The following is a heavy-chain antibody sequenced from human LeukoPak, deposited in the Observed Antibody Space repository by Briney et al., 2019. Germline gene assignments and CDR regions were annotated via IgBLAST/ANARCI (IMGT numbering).Heavy chain of an antibody. V-gene: IGHV3-23*01. J-gene: IGHJ6*02. CDR3: AKDPYSSSWYYYYGMDV. Sequence: GGSLRLSCAASGFTFSSYAMSWVRQAPGKGLEWVSAISGSGGSTYYADSVKGRFTISRDNSKNTLYLQMNSLGAEDTAVYYCAKDPYSSSWYYYYGMDVWGQGTTVTVSS. CDR1: GFTFSSYA. D-gene: IGHD6-6*01. CDR2: ISGSGGST.